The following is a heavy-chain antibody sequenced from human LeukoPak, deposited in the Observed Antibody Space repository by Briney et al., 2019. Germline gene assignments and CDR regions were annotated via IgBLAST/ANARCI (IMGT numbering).Heavy chain of an antibody. CDR3: ARDSYYYDSSGYESATALDGWFDP. J-gene: IGHJ5*02. D-gene: IGHD3-22*01. Sequence: ASVKVSCKASGYTFTGYYMHWVRPAPGQGREWMGWINPNSGGTNYAQKFQGRVTMTRDTSISTAYMELSRLRSDDTAVYYCARDSYYYDSSGYESATALDGWFDPWGQGTLVTVSS. CDR1: GYTFTGYY. V-gene: IGHV1-2*02. CDR2: INPNSGGT.